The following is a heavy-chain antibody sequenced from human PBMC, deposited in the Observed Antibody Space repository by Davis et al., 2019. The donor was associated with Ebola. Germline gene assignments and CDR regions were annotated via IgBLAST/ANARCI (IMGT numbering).Heavy chain of an antibody. D-gene: IGHD1-1*01. CDR2: INPHNGNT. Sequence: ASVKVSCKASGYTFTSYDINWVRQATGQGLEWMGWINPHNGNTNHAQNVQGRVTMTTDTSTSTAYMEVGSLRSDDTAVYYCARAQFPTTSDHWGQGTLVTVSS. J-gene: IGHJ4*02. CDR3: ARAQFPTTSDH. V-gene: IGHV1-18*01. CDR1: GYTFTSYD.